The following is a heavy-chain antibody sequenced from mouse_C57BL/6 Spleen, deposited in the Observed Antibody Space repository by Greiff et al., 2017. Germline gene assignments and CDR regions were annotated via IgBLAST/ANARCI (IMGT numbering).Heavy chain of an antibody. J-gene: IGHJ2*01. Sequence: VQLQQSGPELVKPGASVKISCKASGYTFTDYYMNWVKQSHGKSLEWIGDINPNNGGTSYNQKFKGKATLTVDKSSSTAYMERRSLTSEDSAVYYCAREGLTGPFDYWGQGTTLTVSS. CDR3: AREGLTGPFDY. V-gene: IGHV1-26*01. CDR1: GYTFTDYY. CDR2: INPNNGGT. D-gene: IGHD4-1*01.